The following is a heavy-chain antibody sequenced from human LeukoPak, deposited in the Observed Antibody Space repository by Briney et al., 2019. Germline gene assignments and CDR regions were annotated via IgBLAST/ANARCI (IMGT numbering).Heavy chain of an antibody. CDR3: ARVPILYYYYGMDV. CDR1: GFTFSSYG. Sequence: GGSLRLSCAASGFTFSSYGRHWVRQAPGKGLEWVAVIWYDGSNKYYADSVKGRFTISRDNSKNTLYLQMNSLRAEDTAVYYCARVPILYYYYGMDVRGKGTTVTVSS. J-gene: IGHJ6*04. CDR2: IWYDGSNK. D-gene: IGHD2-15*01. V-gene: IGHV3-33*01.